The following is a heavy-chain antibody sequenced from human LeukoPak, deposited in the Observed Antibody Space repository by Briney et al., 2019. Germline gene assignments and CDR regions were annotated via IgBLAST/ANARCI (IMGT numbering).Heavy chain of an antibody. CDR2: IYPGDSDT. Sequence: GESLKISCKGSGYPFTTCRIGWVRQMPGKGLEWMGIIYPGDSDTRYSPSFQGQVTISADKSISTAYLQWSSLKASDTAMYYCARRGRGYCSSTSCHFDYWGQGTLVTVSS. CDR3: ARRGRGYCSSTSCHFDY. V-gene: IGHV5-51*01. D-gene: IGHD2-2*01. CDR1: GYPFTTCR. J-gene: IGHJ4*02.